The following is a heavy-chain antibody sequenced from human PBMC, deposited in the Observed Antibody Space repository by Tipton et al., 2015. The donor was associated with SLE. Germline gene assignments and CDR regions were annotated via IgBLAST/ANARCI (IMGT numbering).Heavy chain of an antibody. CDR3: ARDVPPSKSGSSAWTGVWGYFDY. Sequence: QLVQSGPEVKKPGASVKVSCKASGYTFTSYGISWVRQAPGQGLEWMGWISACNGNTNYAQKLQGRVTMTTDTSTSTAYMELRSLRSDDTAVYYCARDVPPSKSGSSAWTGVWGYFDYWGQGTLVTVSS. CDR1: GYTFTSYG. CDR2: ISACNGNT. J-gene: IGHJ4*02. D-gene: IGHD3-16*01. V-gene: IGHV1-18*01.